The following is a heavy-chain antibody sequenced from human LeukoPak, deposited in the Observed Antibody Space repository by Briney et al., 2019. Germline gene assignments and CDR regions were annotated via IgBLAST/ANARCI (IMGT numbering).Heavy chain of an antibody. Sequence: ASVKVSCKASGYTFTSYGISWVRQAPGQGLEWMGWISAYNGNTNYAQKLQGRVTMTTDTSTSTAYMELRSLRSDDTAVYYCARSRGYSGYDLNFDYWGQGTLVTVSS. D-gene: IGHD5-12*01. CDR1: GYTFTSYG. J-gene: IGHJ4*02. CDR3: ARSRGYSGYDLNFDY. CDR2: ISAYNGNT. V-gene: IGHV1-18*01.